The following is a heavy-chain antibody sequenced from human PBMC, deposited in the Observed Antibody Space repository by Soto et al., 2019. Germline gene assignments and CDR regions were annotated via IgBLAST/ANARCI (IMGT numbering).Heavy chain of an antibody. CDR2: IFHDGTA. Sequence: SETLSLTCAVSGISISSGNWWTWVRQTPQRGLEYIGEIFHDGTANYYPSFERRVAISVDTSKNQFSLKLTSVTAADTAIYFCARLVYDTSLNYMYFDFWGQGAWVPVSS. CDR3: ARLVYDTSLNYMYFDF. J-gene: IGHJ4*02. V-gene: IGHV4-4*02. D-gene: IGHD2-8*01. CDR1: GISISSGNW.